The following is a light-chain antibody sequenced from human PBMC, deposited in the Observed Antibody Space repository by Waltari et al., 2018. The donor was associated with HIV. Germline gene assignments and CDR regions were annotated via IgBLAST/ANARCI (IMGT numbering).Light chain of an antibody. Sequence: DIVLTQSPATLSLSPVERATLSCRASQSVSSYLAWYQQKPGQAPRLLISEASSRPTGIPARFSGSGSGTDFTLTISSLEPEDFAVYYCQQRSNWPPLTFGGGTKVEIK. J-gene: IGKJ4*01. CDR1: QSVSSY. V-gene: IGKV3-11*01. CDR3: QQRSNWPPLT. CDR2: EAS.